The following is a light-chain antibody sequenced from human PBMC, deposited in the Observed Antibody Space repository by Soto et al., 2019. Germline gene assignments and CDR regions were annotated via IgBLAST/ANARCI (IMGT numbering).Light chain of an antibody. CDR3: GTWDSSLSSYV. J-gene: IGLJ1*01. Sequence: QSALTQSPSVSAAPGQKVTISCSGSSSNIGNNYVSWYQQLPGTAPKLLIYENNKRPSGIPDRFSGSKSGTSATLGITGLQTGDEADYYCGTWDSSLSSYVFGTGTKVTVL. CDR2: ENN. V-gene: IGLV1-51*02. CDR1: SSNIGNNY.